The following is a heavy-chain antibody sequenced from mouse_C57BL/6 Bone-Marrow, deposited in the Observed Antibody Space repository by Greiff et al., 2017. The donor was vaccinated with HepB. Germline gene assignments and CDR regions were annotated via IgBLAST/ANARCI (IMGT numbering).Heavy chain of an antibody. Sequence: EVQLQQSGPELVKPGASVKISCKASGYTFTDYYMNWVKQSHGKSLEWIGDINPNNGGTSYNQKFKGKATLTVDKSSSTAYMERRSLTSEDSAVYYCAREGIYYGNYDWFAYWGQGTLVTVSA. D-gene: IGHD2-1*01. CDR2: INPNNGGT. CDR3: AREGIYYGNYDWFAY. CDR1: GYTFTDYY. J-gene: IGHJ3*01. V-gene: IGHV1-26*01.